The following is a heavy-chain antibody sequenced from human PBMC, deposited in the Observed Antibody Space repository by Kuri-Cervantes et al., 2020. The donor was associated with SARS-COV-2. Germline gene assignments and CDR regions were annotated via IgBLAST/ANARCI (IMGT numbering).Heavy chain of an antibody. CDR2: IYHSGST. Sequence: GSLRLSCAVSGYSISSGYYWGWIRQPPGKGLEWIGSIYHSGSTYYNPSLKSRATISVDTSKNQFSLKLSSVTAADTAVYYCARIVRAQLLYGDAFDIWGQGTMVTVSS. V-gene: IGHV4-38-2*01. D-gene: IGHD2-2*02. CDR3: ARIVRAQLLYGDAFDI. CDR1: GYSISSGYY. J-gene: IGHJ3*02.